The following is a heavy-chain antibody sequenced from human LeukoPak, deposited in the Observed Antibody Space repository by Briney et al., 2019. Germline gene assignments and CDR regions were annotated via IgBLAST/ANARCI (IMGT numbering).Heavy chain of an antibody. D-gene: IGHD3-22*01. Sequence: PGGSLRLSCVVSGFTFSNGWMSWVRQTPGKGLEWAGRIKSKRDGGTTDYAAPVKGRFTISRDDSKSTLYLQMNSLRTEDTAVYYCATDYYYDSPGLFDYWGQGSLVTVSS. CDR2: IKSKRDGGTT. CDR3: ATDYYYDSPGLFDY. J-gene: IGHJ4*02. V-gene: IGHV3-15*01. CDR1: GFTFSNGW.